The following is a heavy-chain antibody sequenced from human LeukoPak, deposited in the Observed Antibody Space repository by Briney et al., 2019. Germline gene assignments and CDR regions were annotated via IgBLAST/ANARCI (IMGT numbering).Heavy chain of an antibody. CDR2: IYVDGRT. CDR1: GFTVGTTY. CDR3: AKGLNWNPHEDFDY. V-gene: IGHV3-53*01. J-gene: IGHJ4*02. D-gene: IGHD1-20*01. Sequence: GGSLRLSCAASGFTVGTTYMSWVRQAPGKGLEWVSLIYVDGRTYYADSVKGRFTISRDNSKNTLYLQVNSLRAEDTAVYYCAKGLNWNPHEDFDYWGQGTLVTVSS.